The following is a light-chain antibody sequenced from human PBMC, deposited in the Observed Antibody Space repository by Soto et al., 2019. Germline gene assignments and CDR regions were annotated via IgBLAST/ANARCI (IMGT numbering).Light chain of an antibody. Sequence: QSALTQPRSVSGSPGQSVTISCTGTSSDVGGYNYVSWYQQHPGKAPKLMIYDVTKRSSGVPERFSGAKSGNTASLTISGLQAEDEADYYCCSYAGSHTRVFGGGTKGTVL. CDR1: SSDVGGYNY. CDR2: DVT. CDR3: CSYAGSHTRV. J-gene: IGLJ3*02. V-gene: IGLV2-11*01.